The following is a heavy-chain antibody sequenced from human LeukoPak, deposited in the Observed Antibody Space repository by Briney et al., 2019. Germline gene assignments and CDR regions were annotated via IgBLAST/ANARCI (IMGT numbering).Heavy chain of an antibody. Sequence: ASEKVSCKASGYTFTSYGISWVRQAPGQGLEWMGWISAYNGNTNYAQKLQGRVTMTTDTSTSTAYMELRSLRSDDTAVYYCARGKGRITMVRGVIITNDYWGQGTLVTVSS. V-gene: IGHV1-18*01. CDR1: GYTFTSYG. D-gene: IGHD3-10*01. CDR3: ARGKGRITMVRGVIITNDY. J-gene: IGHJ4*02. CDR2: ISAYNGNT.